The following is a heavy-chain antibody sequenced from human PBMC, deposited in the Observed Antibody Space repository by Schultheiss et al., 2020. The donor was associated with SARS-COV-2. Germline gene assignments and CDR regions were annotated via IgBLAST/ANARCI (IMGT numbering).Heavy chain of an antibody. Sequence: GSLRLSCAVSGDSVRSDYFWGWIRQPPGKGLEWVGTIYQSGSTFYNPSLESRVTMSVDTSKNQLSLKLSSVSAADTAVYYCARVDLETALVGGLDVWGQGSTVTVSS. D-gene: IGHD5-18*01. V-gene: IGHV4-38-2*01. CDR3: ARVDLETALVGGLDV. J-gene: IGHJ6*02. CDR1: GDSVRSDYF. CDR2: IYQSGST.